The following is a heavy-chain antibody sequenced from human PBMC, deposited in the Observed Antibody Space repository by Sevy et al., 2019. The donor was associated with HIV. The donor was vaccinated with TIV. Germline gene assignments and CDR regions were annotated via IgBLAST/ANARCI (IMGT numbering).Heavy chain of an antibody. D-gene: IGHD3-3*01. J-gene: IGHJ5*02. CDR1: GGSISSYY. CDR2: IYYSGST. V-gene: IGHV4-59*01. CDR3: ARSLPDFWSAHEWFDP. Sequence: SETLSLTCTVSGGSISSYYWSWIRQPPGKGLEWIGYIYYSGSTNYNPSLKSRVTISVDTSKNQFSLRLSSVTAADTAVYYCARSLPDFWSAHEWFDPWGQGTLVTVSS.